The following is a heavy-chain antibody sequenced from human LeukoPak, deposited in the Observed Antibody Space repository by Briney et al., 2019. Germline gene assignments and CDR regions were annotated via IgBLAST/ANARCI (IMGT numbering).Heavy chain of an antibody. CDR3: ARDGCGGECYIDV. Sequence: GGSLRLSCAASGFTFSSYAMHWVRQAPGKGLEYVSAISSNGGSTYYANSVKGRFTISRDNSKNTLYLQMGSLRAEDMAVYYCARDGCGGECYIDVWGKGTTVTVSS. V-gene: IGHV3-64*01. CDR1: GFTFSSYA. J-gene: IGHJ6*04. CDR2: ISSNGGST. D-gene: IGHD2-21*01.